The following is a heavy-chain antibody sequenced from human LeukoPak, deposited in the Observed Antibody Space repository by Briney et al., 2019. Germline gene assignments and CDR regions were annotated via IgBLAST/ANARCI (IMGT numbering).Heavy chain of an antibody. V-gene: IGHV4-59*11. J-gene: IGHJ6*03. D-gene: IGHD2-15*01. CDR1: GGSISSHY. CDR2: ISNSGST. Sequence: SETLSLTCTVSGGSISSHYWTWIRQSPVRGLEWIGDISNSGSTSYNPSLKSRVTISIDTSKNQFSLKLSSVTAADTAVYYCGRDALVGYFSYYYMDVWGKGTTVTVSS. CDR3: GRDALVGYFSYYYMDV.